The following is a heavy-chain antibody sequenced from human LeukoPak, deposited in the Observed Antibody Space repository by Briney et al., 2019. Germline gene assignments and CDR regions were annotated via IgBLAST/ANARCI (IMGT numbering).Heavy chain of an antibody. CDR3: NVDIGDY. CDR1: GFTFSSYG. CDR2: IKSKTDGGTT. V-gene: IGHV3-15*05. Sequence: GGSLRLSCAASGFTFSSYGMHWVRQAPGKGLEWVGRIKSKTDGGTTDYAAPVKGRFTISRDDSESIVYLQMNSLKTEDTAVYYCNVDIGDYWGQGTLVTVSS. J-gene: IGHJ4*02. D-gene: IGHD2-2*03.